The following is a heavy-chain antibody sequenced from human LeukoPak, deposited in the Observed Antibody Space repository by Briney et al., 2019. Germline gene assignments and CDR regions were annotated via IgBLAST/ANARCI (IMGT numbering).Heavy chain of an antibody. J-gene: IGHJ6*02. D-gene: IGHD6-19*01. CDR3: ARDRPVAGTGSLYYYYYYGMDV. CDR1: GFAFNSYG. Sequence: PGGSLRLSCAASGFAFNSYGMNWVRQAPGKGLEWVSSISSSSSYIYYADSVKGRFTISRDNAKNSLYLQMNSLRAEDTAVYYCARDRPVAGTGSLYYYYYYGMDVWGQGTTVTVSS. CDR2: ISSSSSYI. V-gene: IGHV3-21*01.